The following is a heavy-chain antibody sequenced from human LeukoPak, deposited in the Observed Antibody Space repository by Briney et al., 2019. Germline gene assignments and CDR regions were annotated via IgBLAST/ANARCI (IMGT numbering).Heavy chain of an antibody. CDR2: INPDGTVT. J-gene: IGHJ2*01. CDR3: VRDSPSGFFDL. D-gene: IGHD6-19*01. V-gene: IGHV3-74*01. CDR1: GFTFNTYW. Sequence: GGSLRLSCAASGFTFNTYWMHWVRQAPGKGLVWVSPINPDGTVTTYADSVKGRFTITRDNAKNTLYLQMNSLKAEDTAVYYCVRDSPSGFFDLWGRGTLVTVSS.